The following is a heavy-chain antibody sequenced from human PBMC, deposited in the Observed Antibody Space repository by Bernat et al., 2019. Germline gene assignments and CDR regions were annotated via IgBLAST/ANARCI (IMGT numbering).Heavy chain of an antibody. CDR2: IYYSGST. CDR1: ISSSSYY. D-gene: IGHD6-13*01. Sequence: ISSSSYYWGWIRQPPGKGLEWIGSIYYSGSTYYNPSLKSRVTISVDTSKNQFSLKLSSVTAADTAVYYCASRRWPYSSSPEGLEWFDPGG. V-gene: IGHV4-39*01. CDR3: ASRRWPYSSSPEGLEWFDP. J-gene: IGHJ5*02.